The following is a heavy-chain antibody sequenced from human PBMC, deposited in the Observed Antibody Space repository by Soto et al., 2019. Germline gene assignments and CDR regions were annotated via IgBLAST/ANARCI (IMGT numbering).Heavy chain of an antibody. CDR1: GGSISSGSYY. CDR3: ASLLGIKFDY. V-gene: IGHV4-39*01. Sequence: SETLSLTCTVSGGSISSGSYYWGWIRQPPGKGLEWIGTIYYSGGTYYNPSLKSRVTISVDTSKNQFSLKLSSVTAADTAVYYCASLLGIKFDYWGQGTLVTVSS. CDR2: IYYSGGT. D-gene: IGHD3-10*01. J-gene: IGHJ4*02.